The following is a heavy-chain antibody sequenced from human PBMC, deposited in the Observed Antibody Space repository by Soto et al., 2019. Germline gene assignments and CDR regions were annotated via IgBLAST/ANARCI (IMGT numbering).Heavy chain of an antibody. CDR1: GGSIGSGGYY. CDR3: ARDLGIAVAGPFYYYYGMDV. D-gene: IGHD6-19*01. J-gene: IGHJ6*02. CDR2: VYYSGST. V-gene: IGHV4-61*08. Sequence: SETLSLTCTVSGGSIGSGGYYWSWIRQHPGKGLEWIGYVYYSGSTNYNPSLQSRVTISVDTSKNQFSLRLSSVTAADTAVYYCARDLGIAVAGPFYYYYGMDVWGQGTTVTVSS.